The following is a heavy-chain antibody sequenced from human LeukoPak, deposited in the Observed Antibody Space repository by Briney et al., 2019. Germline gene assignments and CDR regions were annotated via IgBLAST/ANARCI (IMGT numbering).Heavy chain of an antibody. CDR3: ARPKGRMQDH. V-gene: IGHV1-2*02. D-gene: IGHD1-14*01. J-gene: IGHJ4*02. CDR1: GYTFIDYP. CDR2: NNPNTGGS. Sequence: ASVKVSCKTFGYTFIDYPMYWLRQAPGQGLEWMGWNNPNTGGSKYAQKFQGRVTMSSDTSLSTAYMELSSLTSDDTAVYYCARPKGRMQDHWGQGTQVTISS.